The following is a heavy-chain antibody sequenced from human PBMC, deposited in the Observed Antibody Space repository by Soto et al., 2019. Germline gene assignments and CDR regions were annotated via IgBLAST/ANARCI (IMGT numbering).Heavy chain of an antibody. CDR1: GGSISSSSYY. CDR2: IFYTGST. J-gene: IGHJ4*02. CDR3: ARSRSWQSTPLGY. D-gene: IGHD2-2*01. Sequence: QLQLQESGPGLVKPSETLSLTCTVSGGSISSSSYYWGWLRQPPGKGLEWIGSIFYTGSTYYNPSLQSRLTISVDTSKNHFSLKLSSVTAADTAVYYCARSRSWQSTPLGYWGQGTRVTVSS. V-gene: IGHV4-39*02.